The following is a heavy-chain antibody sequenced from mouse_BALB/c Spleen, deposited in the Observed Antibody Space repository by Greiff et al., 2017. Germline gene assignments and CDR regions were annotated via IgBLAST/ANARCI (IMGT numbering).Heavy chain of an antibody. Sequence: DVKVEESGGGLVQPGGSRKLSCAASGFTFSSFGMHWVRQAPEKGLEWVAYISSGSSTIYYADTVKGRFTISRDNPKNTLFLQMTSLRSEDTAMYYCARGDYDYGGCAYWGQGTLVTVSA. CDR2: ISSGSSTI. J-gene: IGHJ3*01. D-gene: IGHD2-4*01. CDR3: ARGDYDYGGCAY. CDR1: GFTFSSFG. V-gene: IGHV5-17*02.